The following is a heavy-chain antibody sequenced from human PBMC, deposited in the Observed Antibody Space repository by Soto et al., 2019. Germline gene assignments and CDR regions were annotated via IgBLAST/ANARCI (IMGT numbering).Heavy chain of an antibody. D-gene: IGHD3-3*01. V-gene: IGHV4-39*01. Sequence: PSETLSLTCTVSGGSISSGSYYWAWIRQPPGKGLEWIGSIYYSGNTYYNPSLRSRVSISVDTPQNQFSLKLTSVTAADTSVYYCARQFPFGVQVILNWFDPWGQGTLVTVSS. CDR2: IYYSGNT. CDR3: ARQFPFGVQVILNWFDP. J-gene: IGHJ5*02. CDR1: GGSISSGSYY.